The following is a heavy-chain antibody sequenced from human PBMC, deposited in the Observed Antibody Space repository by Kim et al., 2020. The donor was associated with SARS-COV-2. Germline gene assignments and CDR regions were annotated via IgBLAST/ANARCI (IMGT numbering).Heavy chain of an antibody. J-gene: IGHJ4*02. Sequence: GGSLRLSCAVSGFTFSSYWMHWVRQAPGKGLVWVSRINGDGTTTTYADSVKGRFTISRDNAKNTLFLQVNSLSADDTAVYYCTRGGGQLVAYGLDQWGRGTLVTVSS. CDR1: GFTFSSYW. CDR2: INGDGTTT. D-gene: IGHD6-6*01. CDR3: TRGGGQLVAYGLDQ. V-gene: IGHV3-74*01.